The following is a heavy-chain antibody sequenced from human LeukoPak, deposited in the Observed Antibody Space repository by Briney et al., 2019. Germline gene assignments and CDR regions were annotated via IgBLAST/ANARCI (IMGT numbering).Heavy chain of an antibody. CDR2: IYSGGST. CDR3: ARGMVDP. V-gene: IGHV3-53*01. CDR1: GFTVSRDY. J-gene: IGHJ5*02. Sequence: GVSLRLSCAASGFTVSRDYTSWVRQAPGKGLEWVSVIYSGGSTYYADSVKGRFTISRDNSKNTLYLQMNSLRAEDTAVYYCARGMVDPWGQGTLVTVSS. D-gene: IGHD5-24*01.